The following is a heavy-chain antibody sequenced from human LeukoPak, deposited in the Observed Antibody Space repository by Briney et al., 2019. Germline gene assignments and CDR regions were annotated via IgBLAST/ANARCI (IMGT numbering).Heavy chain of an antibody. D-gene: IGHD2-15*01. Sequence: SETLSLTCAVYGGSFSGYYWSWIRHPPRKGLEWVGEIIHSGSTNYNPSLKSRVTISVDTSKNQFSLKLSSVTAADTAVYYCASGGVGGYCSGGSCYTPLYFDYWGQGTLVTVSS. CDR2: IIHSGST. CDR3: ASGGVGGYCSGGSCYTPLYFDY. J-gene: IGHJ4*02. V-gene: IGHV4-34*12. CDR1: GGSFSGYY.